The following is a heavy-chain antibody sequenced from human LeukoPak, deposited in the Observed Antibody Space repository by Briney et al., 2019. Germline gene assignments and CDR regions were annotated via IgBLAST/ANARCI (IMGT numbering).Heavy chain of an antibody. CDR1: GFTFSDYY. D-gene: IGHD2-2*01. V-gene: IGHV3-11*04. Sequence: GGSLRLSCAASGFTFSDYYMSWIRQAPGKGLEWVSYISSSGSTIYYADSVKGRFTISRDNAKNSLYLQMNSLRAEDTAVYYCAREDIVVVPAAKLPYCYYYMDVWGKGTTVTVSS. CDR3: AREDIVVVPAAKLPYCYYYMDV. CDR2: ISSSGSTI. J-gene: IGHJ6*03.